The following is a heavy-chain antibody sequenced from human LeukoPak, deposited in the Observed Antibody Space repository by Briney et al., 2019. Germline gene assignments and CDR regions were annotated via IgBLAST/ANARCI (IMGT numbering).Heavy chain of an antibody. Sequence: PGGSLRLSCAASRFTFSSYSMNWVRQAPGKGLEWVSSISSSSSYIYYADSVKGRFTISRDNAKNSLYLQMNSLRAEDTAVYYCARDYGGSSPFDYWGQGTLVTVSS. D-gene: IGHD4-23*01. CDR3: ARDYGGSSPFDY. CDR1: RFTFSSYS. CDR2: ISSSSSYI. J-gene: IGHJ4*02. V-gene: IGHV3-21*01.